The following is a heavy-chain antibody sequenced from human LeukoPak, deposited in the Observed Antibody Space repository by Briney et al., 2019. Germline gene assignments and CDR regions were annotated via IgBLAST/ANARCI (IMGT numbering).Heavy chain of an antibody. CDR2: ISAYNGNT. CDR3: AGSNSAVAANWFDP. Sequence: ASVKVSCKASGYTFTSYGISWVRQAPGQGLEWMGWISAYNGNTNYAQKLQGRVTMTTDTSTSTAYMELRSLRSDDTAVYYCAGSNSAVAANWFDPWGQGTLVTVSS. CDR1: GYTFTSYG. V-gene: IGHV1-18*01. J-gene: IGHJ5*02. D-gene: IGHD6-19*01.